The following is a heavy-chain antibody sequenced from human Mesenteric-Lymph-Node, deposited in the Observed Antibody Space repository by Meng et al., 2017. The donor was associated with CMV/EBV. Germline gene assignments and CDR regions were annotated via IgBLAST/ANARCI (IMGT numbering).Heavy chain of an antibody. V-gene: IGHV3-23*01. CDR3: ARDRNWAFDY. D-gene: IGHD7-27*01. CDR1: GFTFSSYS. CDR2: ISGSVAGT. Sequence: GESLKISCAASGFTFSSYSMTWVRQAPGKGLEWVSSISGSVAGTYYADSVKGRFTISRDNAKNSLYLQMSSLRAEDTAVYYCARDRNWAFDYWGQGALVTVSS. J-gene: IGHJ4*02.